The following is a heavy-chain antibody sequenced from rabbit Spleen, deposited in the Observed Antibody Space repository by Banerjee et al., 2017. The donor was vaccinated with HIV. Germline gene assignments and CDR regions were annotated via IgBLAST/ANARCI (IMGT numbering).Heavy chain of an antibody. J-gene: IGHJ4*01. V-gene: IGHV1S45*01. CDR3: ARTQAGRSSYPYYFNL. CDR1: GFSFSDRDV. CDR2: INTATGKA. Sequence: QEQLEESGGGLVKPEGSLTLTCKASGFSFSDRDVMWWVRQAPGKGLEWIACINTATGKAVYASWAKGRFTISKTSSTTVTLQMTSLTAADTATYFCARTQAGRSSYPYYFNLWGPGTLVTVS. D-gene: IGHD8-1*01.